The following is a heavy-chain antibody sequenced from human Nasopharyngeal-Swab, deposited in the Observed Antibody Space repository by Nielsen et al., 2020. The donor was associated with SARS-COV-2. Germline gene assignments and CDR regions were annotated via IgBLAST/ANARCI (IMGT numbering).Heavy chain of an antibody. CDR3: ARGGIAAAADYYYGMDV. Sequence: GESLKISCAASGFTFSTYGMNWVRQAPGKGLEWVSYISSSGSTIYYADSVKGRFTISRDNAKNSLYLQMNSLRAEDTAVYYCARGGIAAAADYYYGMDVWGQGTTVTVSS. CDR1: GFTFSTYG. D-gene: IGHD6-13*01. V-gene: IGHV3-48*04. J-gene: IGHJ6*02. CDR2: ISSSGSTI.